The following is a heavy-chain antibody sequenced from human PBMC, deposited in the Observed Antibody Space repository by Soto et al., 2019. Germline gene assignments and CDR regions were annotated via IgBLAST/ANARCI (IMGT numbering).Heavy chain of an antibody. CDR3: AKDDYGDEYYFDY. V-gene: IGHV3-30*18. Sequence: QVQLVESGGGVVQPGRSLRLSCAASGFTFSSYGMHWVRQAPGKGLEWVAVISYDGSNKYYADSVKGRFTISRDNSKNTLYLQRNSLRAEDTAVYYCAKDDYGDEYYFDYWGQGTLVTVSS. CDR2: ISYDGSNK. CDR1: GFTFSSYG. J-gene: IGHJ4*02. D-gene: IGHD4-17*01.